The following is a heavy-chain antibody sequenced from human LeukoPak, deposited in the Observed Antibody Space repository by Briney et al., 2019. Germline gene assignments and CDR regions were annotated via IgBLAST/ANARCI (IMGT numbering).Heavy chain of an antibody. Sequence: SETLSLTCTVSGGSISSYYWSWIRQPPGKGLEWIGYIYYSGSTNYNPSLKSRVTISVDTSKNQFSLKLSSVTAADTAVYYCARDRYVTSTVTPPYNWFDPWGQGTLVTVSS. CDR2: IYYSGST. CDR3: ARDRYVTSTVTPPYNWFDP. CDR1: GGSISSYY. V-gene: IGHV4-59*12. D-gene: IGHD4-17*01. J-gene: IGHJ5*02.